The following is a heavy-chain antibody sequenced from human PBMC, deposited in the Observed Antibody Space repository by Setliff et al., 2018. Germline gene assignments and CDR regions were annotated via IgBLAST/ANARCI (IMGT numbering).Heavy chain of an antibody. D-gene: IGHD6-13*01. Sequence: PETLSLTCTVSGGSISSSSYYGGWIRKPPGKGLEWIGSIYYSGSTYYNPSLKSRVTISVETSKNQFSLKLRSVTAADTAVYYCARRGRGSSWFDTLIDYWGQGTLVTVSS. V-gene: IGHV4-39*01. J-gene: IGHJ4*02. CDR2: IYYSGST. CDR3: ARRGRGSSWFDTLIDY. CDR1: GGSISSSSYY.